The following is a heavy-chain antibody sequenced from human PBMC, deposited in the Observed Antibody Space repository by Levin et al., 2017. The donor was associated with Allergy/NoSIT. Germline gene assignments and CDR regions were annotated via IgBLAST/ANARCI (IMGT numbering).Heavy chain of an antibody. Sequence: SETLSLTCTVSGGSISSGGYYWSWIRQHPGKGLEWIGYIYYSGSTYYNPSLKSRVTISVDTSKNQFSLKLSSVTAADTAVYYCARGGGIVGATTHDYWGQGTLVTVSS. D-gene: IGHD1-26*01. CDR2: IYYSGST. J-gene: IGHJ4*02. CDR1: GGSISSGGYY. V-gene: IGHV4-31*03. CDR3: ARGGGIVGATTHDY.